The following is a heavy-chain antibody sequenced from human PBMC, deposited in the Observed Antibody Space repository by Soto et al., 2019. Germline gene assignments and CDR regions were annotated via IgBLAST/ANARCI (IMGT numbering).Heavy chain of an antibody. J-gene: IGHJ4*02. Sequence: QVQLVESGGGVVQPGRSLRLSCAASGFTFSSYGMHWVRQAPGKGLEWVAIISYDGSNKYYADSVKGRFTISRDNSKNTLDLQMNSLRAEDTALYYCAKDIGQWVAVAGRGPYWGQGTLVTVSS. CDR2: ISYDGSNK. V-gene: IGHV3-30*18. CDR1: GFTFSSYG. D-gene: IGHD6-19*01. CDR3: AKDIGQWVAVAGRGPY.